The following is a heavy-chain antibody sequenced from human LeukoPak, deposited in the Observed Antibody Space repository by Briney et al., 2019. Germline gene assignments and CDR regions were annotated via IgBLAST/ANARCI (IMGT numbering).Heavy chain of an antibody. CDR1: GFTFSTYA. J-gene: IGHJ3*01. CDR2: ISASGGNT. CDR3: AKELAVTDVGTTFDV. V-gene: IGHV3-23*01. Sequence: LSAGSLRLSCAASGFTFSTYAMNWLRQAPGKGLKWVSTISASGGNTYHADAVKGRFTISRDNSDYTVYLQMNSLRAEDTALYYCAKELAVTDVGTTFDVWGPGTMVTVSS. D-gene: IGHD3/OR15-3a*01.